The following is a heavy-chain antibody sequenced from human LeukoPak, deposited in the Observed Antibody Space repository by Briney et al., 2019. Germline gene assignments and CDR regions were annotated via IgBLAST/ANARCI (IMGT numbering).Heavy chain of an antibody. Sequence: SETLSLTCTVSGGSISSYYWSWIRQPPGKGLEWIGYIYYSESTNYNPSLKSRVTISVDTSKNQLSLKLYSVTAADTAVYYCARDPGASNYGPGGFDYWGQGTLVTVSS. V-gene: IGHV4-59*01. J-gene: IGHJ4*02. CDR2: IYYSEST. D-gene: IGHD3-10*01. CDR1: GGSISSYY. CDR3: ARDPGASNYGPGGFDY.